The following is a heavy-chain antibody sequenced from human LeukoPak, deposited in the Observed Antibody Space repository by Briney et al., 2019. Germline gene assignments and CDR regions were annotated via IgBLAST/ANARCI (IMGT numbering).Heavy chain of an antibody. CDR3: ARLAQLDSGRPFRANWFDP. CDR1: GYNFTTYW. Sequence: PGESLKISCKGSGYNFTTYWIGWVRQMPGKGLEWMGIIYPGDSDTRYSPAFQGQVTISADKSIRTAYLQWRSLKASDTAMYYCARLAQLDSGRPFRANWFDPWGQGTLVTVSS. CDR2: IYPGDSDT. D-gene: IGHD3-10*01. J-gene: IGHJ5*02. V-gene: IGHV5-51*01.